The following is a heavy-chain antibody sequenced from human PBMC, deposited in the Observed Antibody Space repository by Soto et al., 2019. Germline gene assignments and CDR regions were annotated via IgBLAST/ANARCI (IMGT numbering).Heavy chain of an antibody. V-gene: IGHV4-39*01. CDR3: ACIFSGGYGYGFYYYGMDV. CDR1: GGSISSSSYY. D-gene: IGHD5-18*01. Sequence: SETLSLTFTVSGGSISSSSYYGGWIRQPPGKGLEWIGSIYYSGRTYYNPSLKSRVTISVDTSKNQFSLKLSSVTAADTAVYYCACIFSGGYGYGFYYYGMDVWGQGTTVS. J-gene: IGHJ6*02. CDR2: IYYSGRT.